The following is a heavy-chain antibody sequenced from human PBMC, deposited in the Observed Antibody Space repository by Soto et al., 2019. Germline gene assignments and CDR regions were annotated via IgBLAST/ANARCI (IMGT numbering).Heavy chain of an antibody. CDR3: ATDKRGGATILGSHFDN. D-gene: IGHD5-12*01. Sequence: EVHLVESGGGLVQPGRSLRLSCAASGFTFDDYALHWVRQTPGKGLEWVSGISWNSGNIVYGDSVKGRFTISRDNAKNFLYLQMNRLRTEDTALYYCATDKRGGATILGSHFDNWGQGTLVTVSS. V-gene: IGHV3-9*01. CDR2: ISWNSGNI. J-gene: IGHJ4*02. CDR1: GFTFDDYA.